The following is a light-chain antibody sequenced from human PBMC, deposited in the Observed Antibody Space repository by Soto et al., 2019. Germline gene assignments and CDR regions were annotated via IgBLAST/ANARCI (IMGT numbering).Light chain of an antibody. CDR2: EDN. V-gene: IGLV6-57*04. CDR3: QSYDSFNHFVV. J-gene: IGLJ2*01. CDR1: SGSIASNY. Sequence: NFMLTQPHSVSESPGKTVTISCTRSSGSIASNYVQWYQQRPGSAPTTVIYEDNQRPSGVPDRFSGSIDSSSNSASLTISGLKTEDEADYYCQSYDSFNHFVVFGGGTKLTVL.